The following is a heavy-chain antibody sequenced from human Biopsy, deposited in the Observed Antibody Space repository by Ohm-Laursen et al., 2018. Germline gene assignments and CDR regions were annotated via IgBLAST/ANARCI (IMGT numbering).Heavy chain of an antibody. V-gene: IGHV1-69*06. CDR3: ARGPHSGSHSCFDY. D-gene: IGHD1-26*01. Sequence: ASVKVSCKAPGGTFSNYGVNWVRQAPGQGLEWLGGNIPILGTGNYAQKFQDRVTVAADTSTSTATMELSSLTTEDTAIYYCARGPHSGSHSCFDYWGRGTLVTVSS. J-gene: IGHJ4*02. CDR1: GGTFSNYG. CDR2: NIPILGTG.